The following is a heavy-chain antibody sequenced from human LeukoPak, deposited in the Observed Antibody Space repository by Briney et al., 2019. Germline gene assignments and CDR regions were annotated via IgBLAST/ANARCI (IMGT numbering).Heavy chain of an antibody. CDR2: ISGSGGST. J-gene: IGHJ4*02. Sequence: PGGSLRPSCAASGFTFSSYAMTWVRQAPGKGLEWVSTISGSGGSTYYADSVKGRFTISRDNSKNTLYLQMNSLRAEDTAVYFCAKEGCSITSCSYFDYWGQGTLVTVSS. V-gene: IGHV3-23*01. D-gene: IGHD2-2*01. CDR1: GFTFSSYA. CDR3: AKEGCSITSCSYFDY.